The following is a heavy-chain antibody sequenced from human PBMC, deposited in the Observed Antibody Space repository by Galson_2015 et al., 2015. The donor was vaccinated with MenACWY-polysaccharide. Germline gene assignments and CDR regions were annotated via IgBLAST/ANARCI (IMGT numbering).Heavy chain of an antibody. V-gene: IGHV1-2*02. D-gene: IGHD1-14*01. CDR1: GSTFTGNF. Sequence: SVKVSCKASGSTFTGNFIHWVRQAPGQGFEWMGWINPNSGATSYAQKFQDRVTMTRDTSINTAYMELRRLRSDDTAVYYCARVPTSQQPEENCFAPWAQETPVPVPS. J-gene: IGHJ5*02. CDR3: ARVPTSQQPEENCFAP. CDR2: INPNSGAT.